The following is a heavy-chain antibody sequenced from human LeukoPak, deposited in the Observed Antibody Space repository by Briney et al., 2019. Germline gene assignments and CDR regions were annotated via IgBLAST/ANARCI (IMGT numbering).Heavy chain of an antibody. D-gene: IGHD6-6*01. Sequence: GGSLRLSCAASGFTFSTYWMNWFRQTPGTGLEWVAKIKADGGEKDHVASVKGRFTISRDNAKNSLYLQMNSLRVEETAVYYCARGGAARPDFWGQGTLVTVSS. CDR1: GFTFSTYW. CDR3: ARGGAARPDF. V-gene: IGHV3-7*01. J-gene: IGHJ4*02. CDR2: IKADGGEK.